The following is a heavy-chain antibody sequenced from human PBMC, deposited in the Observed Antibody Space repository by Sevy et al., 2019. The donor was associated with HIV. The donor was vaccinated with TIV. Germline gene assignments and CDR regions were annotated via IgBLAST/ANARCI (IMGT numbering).Heavy chain of an antibody. CDR3: ARRPRGYSYGHHKGPTSYNWFDP. V-gene: IGHV4-39*01. CDR1: GGSISSSSYY. CDR2: IYYSGST. J-gene: IGHJ5*02. Sequence: SETLSLTCTVSGGSISSSSYYWGWIRQPPGKGLEWIGSIYYSGSTYYNPSLKSRVTISVDTSKNQFSLKLSSVTAADTAVYYCARRPRGYSYGHHKGPTSYNWFDPWGQGTLVTVSS. D-gene: IGHD5-18*01.